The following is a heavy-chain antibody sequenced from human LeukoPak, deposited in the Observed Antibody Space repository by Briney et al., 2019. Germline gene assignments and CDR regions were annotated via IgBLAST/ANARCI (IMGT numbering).Heavy chain of an antibody. J-gene: IGHJ6*02. V-gene: IGHV3-11*06. D-gene: IGHD3-10*01. CDR2: ISSSSSYT. Sequence: GGSLRLSCAASGFTFSDYYMSWIRQAPGKGLEWVSYISSSSSYTNYADSVKGRFTISRDNAKNSLYLQMNSLRDEDTAVYYCARDPYGSGGVRNYYYYGMDVWGQGTTVTVSS. CDR1: GFTFSDYY. CDR3: ARDPYGSGGVRNYYYYGMDV.